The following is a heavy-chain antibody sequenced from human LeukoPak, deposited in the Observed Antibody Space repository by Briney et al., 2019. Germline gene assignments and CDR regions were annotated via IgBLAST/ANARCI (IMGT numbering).Heavy chain of an antibody. V-gene: IGHV5-51*01. CDR1: GYSFTSYW. Sequence: GESLKISCKGSGYSFTSYWIGWVRQMPGEGLEWMGIIYPGDSDTRYSPSFQGQVTISADKSISTAYLQWSSLKASDTAMYYCARHSGLRFLEWLDWFDPWGQGTLVTVSS. D-gene: IGHD3-3*01. CDR2: IYPGDSDT. CDR3: ARHSGLRFLEWLDWFDP. J-gene: IGHJ5*02.